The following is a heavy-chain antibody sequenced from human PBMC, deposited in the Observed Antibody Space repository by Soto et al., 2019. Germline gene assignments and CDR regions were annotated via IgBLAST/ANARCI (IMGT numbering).Heavy chain of an antibody. D-gene: IGHD6-13*01. CDR2: ISYDGSNT. J-gene: IGHJ6*02. Sequence: LRLSCAASGFTFSSYGMHWVRQAPGKGLEWVAVISYDGSNTNYADSVKGRFTISRDNSKNTLYLQMNSLRGEDTAVYYCAKDPKQQLPYYYYGMDVWGQGTTVTVSS. CDR1: GFTFSSYG. V-gene: IGHV3-30*18. CDR3: AKDPKQQLPYYYYGMDV.